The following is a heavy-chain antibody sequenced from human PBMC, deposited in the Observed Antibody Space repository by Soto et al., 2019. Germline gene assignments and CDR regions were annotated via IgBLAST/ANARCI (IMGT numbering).Heavy chain of an antibody. Sequence: SVKVSCKASGGTFSSYATSWVRQAPGQGLEWMGGIIPIFGTANYAQKFQGRVTITADESTSTAYMELSSLRSEDTAAYYCARMEGGAVAGTVQTVDGGMDVWGQGTTVTVSS. CDR2: IIPIFGTA. V-gene: IGHV1-69*13. J-gene: IGHJ6*02. CDR1: GGTFSSYA. D-gene: IGHD6-19*01. CDR3: ARMEGGAVAGTVQTVDGGMDV.